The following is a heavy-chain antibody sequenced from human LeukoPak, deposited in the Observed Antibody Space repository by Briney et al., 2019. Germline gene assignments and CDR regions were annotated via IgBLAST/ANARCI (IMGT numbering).Heavy chain of an antibody. J-gene: IGHJ4*02. V-gene: IGHV5-51*01. D-gene: IGHD1-26*01. CDR3: ARLNSGSYFELDY. CDR1: GYSFTSYW. CDR2: IYPGDSDT. Sequence: PGESLKISCKVSGYSFTSYWVDWVRQMPGKGLEWMGIIYPGDSDTRYSPSFQGQVIISADKSINIAYLQWSSLKASDTAMYYCARLNSGSYFELDYWGQGTLVTVSS.